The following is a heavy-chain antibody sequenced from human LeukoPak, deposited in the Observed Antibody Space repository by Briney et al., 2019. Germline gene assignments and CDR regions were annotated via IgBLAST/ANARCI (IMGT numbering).Heavy chain of an antibody. Sequence: GASVKVSCKASGYTFIGYYIHWVRQVPGQGLELMGWINPNSGGTKYPQKFQGRVTMTRDTSISTTYMELSRLRSDDTAVYYCARGETEETGTRPDAFDIWGHGTMVTVSS. CDR1: GYTFIGYY. J-gene: IGHJ3*02. CDR3: ARGETEETGTRPDAFDI. D-gene: IGHD6-13*01. V-gene: IGHV1-2*02. CDR2: INPNSGGT.